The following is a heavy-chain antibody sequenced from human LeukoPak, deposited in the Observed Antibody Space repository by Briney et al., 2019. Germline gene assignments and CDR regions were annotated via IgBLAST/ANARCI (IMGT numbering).Heavy chain of an antibody. Sequence: ASVTVSCKASGYTFTGYYMHWVRQAPGQGLEWMGWINPNSGGTNYAQKFQGRVTMTRDTSTSTAYMELSRLRSDDTAVYYCARDEYYGSGRGVDHWGQGTLVTVSS. D-gene: IGHD3-10*01. CDR2: INPNSGGT. J-gene: IGHJ4*02. CDR1: GYTFTGYY. CDR3: ARDEYYGSGRGVDH. V-gene: IGHV1-2*02.